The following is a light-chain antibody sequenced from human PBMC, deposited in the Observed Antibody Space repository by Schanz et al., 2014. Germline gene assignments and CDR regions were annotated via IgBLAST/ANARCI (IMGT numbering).Light chain of an antibody. J-gene: IGKJ1*01. Sequence: DIQMTQSPSSLSASVGDRVTLTCRASQGIDNYLAWYQQKPGQPPKLLISVASTLHSGVPSRFSGSGSGTDFTLTISGLQPEDVATYYCQKYGSAPVTFGQGTKVEIK. CDR3: QKYGSAPVT. CDR2: VAS. V-gene: IGKV1-27*01. CDR1: QGIDNY.